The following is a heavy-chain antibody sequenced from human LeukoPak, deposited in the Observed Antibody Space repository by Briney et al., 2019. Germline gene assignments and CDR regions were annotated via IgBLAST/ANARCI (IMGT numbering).Heavy chain of an antibody. CDR3: ARDSRDMTTVTTRSY. Sequence: ASVKVSCKASGCTFTSYGISWVRQAPGQGLEWMGWISAYNGNTNYAQKLQGRVTMTTDTSTSTAYMELRSLRSDDTAVYYCARDSRDMTTVTTRSYWGQGTLVTVSS. D-gene: IGHD4-17*01. CDR2: ISAYNGNT. J-gene: IGHJ4*02. V-gene: IGHV1-18*01. CDR1: GCTFTSYG.